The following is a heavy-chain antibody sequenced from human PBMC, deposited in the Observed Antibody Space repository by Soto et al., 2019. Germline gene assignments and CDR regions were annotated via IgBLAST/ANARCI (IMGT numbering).Heavy chain of an antibody. CDR1: GFTFSSYA. J-gene: IGHJ4*02. CDR3: AKGQRWQWLVLDY. V-gene: IGHV3-23*01. Sequence: EVQLLESGGGLVQPGGSLRLSCAASGFTFSSYAMSWVRQAPGKGLEWVSAISGSGGSTYYADSVKGRFTISRDNSKNTLYLQMNSLRAEDTAVYHCAKGQRWQWLVLDYWGQGTLVTVSS. CDR2: ISGSGGST. D-gene: IGHD6-19*01.